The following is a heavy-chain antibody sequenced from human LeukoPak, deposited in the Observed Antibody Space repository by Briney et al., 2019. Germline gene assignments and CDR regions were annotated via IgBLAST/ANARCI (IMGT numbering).Heavy chain of an antibody. CDR1: GGSISSYY. V-gene: IGHV4-4*07. CDR2: IHTSGIT. D-gene: IGHD3-22*01. J-gene: IGHJ2*01. Sequence: SETLSLTCTVSGGSISSYYWSWIRQPPGKGLEWIGRIHTSGITNYNPSLKSRVTMSVATSKNQFSLRLRSVTAADTAVYYCARAFNYYDSSGTRWYFDLWGRGTLVTVSS. CDR3: ARAFNYYDSSGTRWYFDL.